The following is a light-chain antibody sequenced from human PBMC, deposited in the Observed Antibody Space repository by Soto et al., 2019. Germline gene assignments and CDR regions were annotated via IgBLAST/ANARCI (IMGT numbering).Light chain of an antibody. Sequence: QPVLTQPASVSGSPGQSITISCTGTSSDVGGYNYVSWYQQHPGKAPKLMIYDVSNRPSGVSNRFSGSKSGNTASLTISGLQAEDEADYYFSSYTSSSTRVVFGGGTKLTVL. CDR3: SSYTSSSTRVV. V-gene: IGLV2-14*01. CDR2: DVS. J-gene: IGLJ2*01. CDR1: SSDVGGYNY.